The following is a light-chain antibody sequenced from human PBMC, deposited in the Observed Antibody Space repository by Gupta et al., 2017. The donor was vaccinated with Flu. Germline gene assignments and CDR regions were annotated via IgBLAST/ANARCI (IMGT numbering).Light chain of an antibody. CDR1: SSDIGINT. CDR2: YNN. V-gene: IGLV1-44*01. J-gene: IGLJ1*01. Sequence: SVTISFSGSSSDIGINTVNWYQQLPGTAPKLLIYYNNQRPSGVPDRFSGSRSGTSASLAISGLQSEDEADYYCASWDDSLNGYVFGTVTKFTVL. CDR3: ASWDDSLNGYV.